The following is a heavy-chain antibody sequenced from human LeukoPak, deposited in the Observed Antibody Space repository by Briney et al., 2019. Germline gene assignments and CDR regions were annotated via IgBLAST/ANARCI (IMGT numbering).Heavy chain of an antibody. Sequence: GGSLRLSCAASGFTFSSYAMHWVRQAPGKGLEWVAVISYDGSNKYYADSVKGRFTISRDNSKNTLYLQMNSLRAEDTAVYYCAREIVGDCGGDCPFAFDIWGQGTMVTVSS. D-gene: IGHD2-21*02. CDR1: GFTFSSYA. V-gene: IGHV3-30*04. CDR3: AREIVGDCGGDCPFAFDI. CDR2: ISYDGSNK. J-gene: IGHJ3*02.